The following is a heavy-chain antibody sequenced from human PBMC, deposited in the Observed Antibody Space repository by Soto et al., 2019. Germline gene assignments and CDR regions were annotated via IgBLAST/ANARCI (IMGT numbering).Heavy chain of an antibody. CDR1: GGSISSYY. J-gene: IGHJ4*02. V-gene: IGHV4-59*01. CDR2: IYYSGST. D-gene: IGHD1-7*01. CDR3: ARWENWNYFYFDY. Sequence: PSETLSLTCTVSGGSISSYYWSWIRQPPGKGLEWIGYIYYSGSTNYNPSLKSRVTISVDTSKNQFSLKLSSVTAADTAVYYCARWENWNYFYFDYWGQGTLVTAPQ.